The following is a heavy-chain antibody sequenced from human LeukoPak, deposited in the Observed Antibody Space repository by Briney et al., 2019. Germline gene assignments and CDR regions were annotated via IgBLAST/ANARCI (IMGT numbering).Heavy chain of an antibody. CDR1: TYSISSGYY. J-gene: IGHJ6*03. CDR3: ARRSPDYYMDD. D-gene: IGHD1-26*01. CDR2: NFHSGRN. Sequence: PAETLSLTCAVSTYSISSGYYWGWDRPPPGEGLEGTGRNFHSGRNLQQPSLKSRVTISGDTSKIQFSLKLTSVTAADTAVYYCARRSPDYYMDDWGKGTTVTVSS. V-gene: IGHV4-38-2*01.